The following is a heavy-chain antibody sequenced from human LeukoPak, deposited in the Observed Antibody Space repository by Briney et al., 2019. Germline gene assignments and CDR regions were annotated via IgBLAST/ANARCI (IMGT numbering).Heavy chain of an antibody. V-gene: IGHV3-21*01. CDR2: ISSSSSYI. J-gene: IGHJ4*02. Sequence: GGSLRLSCAASGFTFSSYSMNWVRQAPGKGLEWVSSISSSSSYIYYADSVKGRFTISRDNAKNSLYLQMNSLRAEDTAVYYCARDRGSYSPYYFDYWGQGTLVTVSS. CDR3: ARDRGSYSPYYFDY. CDR1: GFTFSSYS. D-gene: IGHD1-26*01.